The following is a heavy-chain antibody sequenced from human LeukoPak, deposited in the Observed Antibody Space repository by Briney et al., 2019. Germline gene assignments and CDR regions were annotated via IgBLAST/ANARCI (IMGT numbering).Heavy chain of an antibody. CDR1: GYTFTSYA. CDR3: ARMVEAAPQALYGMDV. CDR2: INAGNGNT. Sequence: ASVKVSCKASGYTFTSYAMHWVRQAPGQRLEWMGWINAGNGNTKYSQKFQGRVTITRDTSASTAYMELSSLRSEDTAVYYCARMVEAAPQALYGMDVWGQGTTVTVSS. V-gene: IGHV1-3*01. D-gene: IGHD2-15*01. J-gene: IGHJ6*02.